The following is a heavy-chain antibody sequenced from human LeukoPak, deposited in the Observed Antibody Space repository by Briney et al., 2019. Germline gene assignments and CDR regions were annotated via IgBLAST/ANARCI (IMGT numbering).Heavy chain of an antibody. CDR1: GGSFSGYY. CDR3: ARIERSSYSLGFDY. J-gene: IGHJ4*02. CDR2: INHSGST. D-gene: IGHD6-6*01. V-gene: IGHV4-34*01. Sequence: SETLSLTCAVYGGSFSGYYWSWIRQPPGKGLEWIGEINHSGSTNYNPSLKSRVTISVDTSKNQFSLKLSAVTAADTAVYYCARIERSSYSLGFDYWGQGTLVTVSS.